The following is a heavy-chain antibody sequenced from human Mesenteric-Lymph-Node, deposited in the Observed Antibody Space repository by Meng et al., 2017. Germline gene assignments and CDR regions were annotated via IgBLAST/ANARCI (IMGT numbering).Heavy chain of an antibody. CDR1: GFTFSSYA. CDR3: ARDIHTMVIFDAFDI. J-gene: IGHJ3*02. V-gene: IGHV3-30*04. CDR2: ISYDGSNK. D-gene: IGHD3-10*01. Sequence: GESLKISCAASGFTFSSYAMHWVRQAPGKGLEWVAVISYDGSNKYYADSVKGRFTISRDNAKNSLYLQMNSLRAEDTAVYYCARDIHTMVIFDAFDIWGQGTMVTVSS.